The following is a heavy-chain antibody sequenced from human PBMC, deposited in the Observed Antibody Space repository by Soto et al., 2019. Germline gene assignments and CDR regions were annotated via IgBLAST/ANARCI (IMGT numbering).Heavy chain of an antibody. CDR3: ARGDFYDSSGPFSDAFDI. D-gene: IGHD3-22*01. CDR1: GFTLSRYT. J-gene: IGHJ3*02. V-gene: IGHV3-43*01. CDR2: NSWDGGTS. Sequence: GSRRLSCAASGFTLSRYTMHWVRQAPGKGLEWVALNSWDGGTSAYADSVKGRFTVSRDNAKNSLYLQMNSLRAEDTAVYYCARGDFYDSSGPFSDAFDIWGQGTMVTVSS.